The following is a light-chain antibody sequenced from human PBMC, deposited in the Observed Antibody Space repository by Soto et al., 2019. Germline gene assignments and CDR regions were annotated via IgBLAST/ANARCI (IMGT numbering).Light chain of an antibody. Sequence: ALQMTQSPSSLSASVGDRVTITCRTSQGIGNDLAWYQQKPGKAPKLLIFASSRLLSGVPSRFTGSGSGTDFTLTINSLQPDDFATYYCLQDYTYPRTFGQGTKVEIK. CDR2: ASS. CDR1: QGIGND. CDR3: LQDYTYPRT. V-gene: IGKV1-6*01. J-gene: IGKJ1*01.